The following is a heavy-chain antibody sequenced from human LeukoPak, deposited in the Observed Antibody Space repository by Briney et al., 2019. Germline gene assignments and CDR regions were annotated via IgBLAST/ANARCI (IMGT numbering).Heavy chain of an antibody. CDR1: GGSISSYH. Sequence: SETLSLTCTVSGGSISSYHWSWIRQPPGKGLEWIGYVHDSGSTNYNPSLKSRVTISLDTSKNQFSLKVSSMTAADTAVYYCARGRNSRARWLDPWGQGTLVTVSS. J-gene: IGHJ5*02. V-gene: IGHV4-59*01. CDR2: VHDSGST. CDR3: ARGRNSRARWLDP. D-gene: IGHD4-11*01.